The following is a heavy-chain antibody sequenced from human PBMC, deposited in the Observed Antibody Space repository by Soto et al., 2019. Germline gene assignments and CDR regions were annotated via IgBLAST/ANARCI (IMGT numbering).Heavy chain of an antibody. CDR1: GGSISSYY. J-gene: IGHJ6*02. D-gene: IGHD4-4*01. Sequence: SETLSLTCTVSGGSISSYYWSWIRQPAGKGLEWIGRIYTSGSTNYNPSLKSRVTMSVDTSKNQFSLKLSSVTAADTAVYYCARGRGGYRNAITYGMDVWGQGTTVTVSS. V-gene: IGHV4-4*07. CDR3: ARGRGGYRNAITYGMDV. CDR2: IYTSGST.